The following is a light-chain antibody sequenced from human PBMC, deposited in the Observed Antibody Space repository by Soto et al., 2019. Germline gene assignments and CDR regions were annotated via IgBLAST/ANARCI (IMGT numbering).Light chain of an antibody. J-gene: IGKJ1*01. Sequence: DIQMTQSPSSLSASVGDRVTITCRASQSISSYVNWYQQKPGKAPKLLIYAASSLQSGVPSRFSGSGSGTDFNRPISSLQPEDVATYYGQQSYSTPWTFGQGTKVEIK. CDR2: AAS. CDR1: QSISSY. CDR3: QQSYSTPWT. V-gene: IGKV1-39*01.